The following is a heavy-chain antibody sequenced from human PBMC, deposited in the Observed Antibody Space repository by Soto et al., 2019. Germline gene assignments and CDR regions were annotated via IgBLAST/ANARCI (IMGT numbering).Heavy chain of an antibody. J-gene: IGHJ4*02. CDR1: VFTFISYA. V-gene: IGHV3-30-3*01. CDR3: ASSIGSSSWYRRYYFDY. D-gene: IGHD6-13*01. CDR2: ISYDGSNK. Sequence: GGSLRLSCASSVFTFISYAMHWVRQAPVKGLEWVAVISYDGSNKYYADSVKGRFTISRDNSKSTLYLQMNSLRAEDTAVYYCASSIGSSSWYRRYYFDYWGQGTLVTVSS.